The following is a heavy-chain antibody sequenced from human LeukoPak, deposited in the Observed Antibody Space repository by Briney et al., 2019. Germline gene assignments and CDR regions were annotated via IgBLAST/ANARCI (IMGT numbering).Heavy chain of an antibody. Sequence: QSGGSLRLSCAASGFSVSSNYMSWVRQAPGKGLEWVSIIYSAANAYYADSVKGRFAISRDNYENTLYLQMNSLRAEDTAVYYCARDPRYDSSGYYSDHAAFDIWGQGTMVTVSS. D-gene: IGHD3-22*01. CDR2: IYSAANA. CDR3: ARDPRYDSSGYYSDHAAFDI. V-gene: IGHV3-53*01. CDR1: GFSVSSNY. J-gene: IGHJ3*02.